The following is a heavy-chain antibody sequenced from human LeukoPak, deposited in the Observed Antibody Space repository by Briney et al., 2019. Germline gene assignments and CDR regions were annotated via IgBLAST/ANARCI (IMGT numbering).Heavy chain of an antibody. V-gene: IGHV4-4*07. J-gene: IGHJ3*02. CDR1: GGSISSYY. D-gene: IGHD2-2*01. CDR2: IYTSGST. CDR3: ARAWGIVVVPDAFDI. Sequence: SETLSLTCTVSGGSISSYYWSWIRQPVGKGLEWIGRIYTSGSTNYNPSLKSRVTMSVDTSKNQFSLKLSSVTAADTAVYYCARAWGIVVVPDAFDIWGQGTMVTVSS.